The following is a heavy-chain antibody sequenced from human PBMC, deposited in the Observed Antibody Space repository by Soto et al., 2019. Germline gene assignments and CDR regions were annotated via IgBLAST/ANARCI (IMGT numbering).Heavy chain of an antibody. V-gene: IGHV2-5*02. J-gene: IGHJ4*02. D-gene: IGHD2-8*02. CDR2: IYWDDDK. CDR3: AHPRVTGAYYYVDA. CDR1: GFSLSASGVG. Sequence: QITLKESGPPLVKPTQTLTLTCTFSGFSLSASGVGVGWIRQPQGKALEWLALIYWDDDKRYSPSLRRRLTINEDSSKNQVVLTVTNMDPVDTATYYCAHPRVTGAYYYVDAWGQGTLVTVSS.